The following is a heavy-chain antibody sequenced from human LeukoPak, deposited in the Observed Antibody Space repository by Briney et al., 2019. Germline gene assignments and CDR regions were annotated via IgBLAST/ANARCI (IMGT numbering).Heavy chain of an antibody. CDR1: GFTFSSYT. CDR3: ARPMILAGGNAFDI. V-gene: IGHV3-64*01. CDR2: ISSNGGST. J-gene: IGHJ3*02. D-gene: IGHD3-22*01. Sequence: GGSLRLSCAASGFTFSSYTMYWVRQAPGKGLEYVSAISSNGGSTYYANSVKGRFTISRDNSKNTLYLQMGSLRGEDMAVYYCARPMILAGGNAFDIWGQGTMVTVSS.